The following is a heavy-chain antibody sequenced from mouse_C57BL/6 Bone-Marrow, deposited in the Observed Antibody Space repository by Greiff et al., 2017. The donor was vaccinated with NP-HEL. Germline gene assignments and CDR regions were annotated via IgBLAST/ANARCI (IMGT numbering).Heavy chain of an antibody. Sequence: QVQLQQSGPGILQPSQTLSLTCSFSEFSLSTFGMGVGWIRQPSGKGLEWLAHIWWDDDKYYNPALKSRLTISKDTSKNQVFLKIANVDTADTATYYCARMKRPPFFAYWGQGTLVTVSA. CDR3: ARMKRPPFFAY. CDR2: IWWDDDK. V-gene: IGHV8-8*01. J-gene: IGHJ3*01. CDR1: EFSLSTFGMG.